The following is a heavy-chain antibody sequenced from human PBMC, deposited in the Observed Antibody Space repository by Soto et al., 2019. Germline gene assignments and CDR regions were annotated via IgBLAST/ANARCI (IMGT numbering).Heavy chain of an antibody. Sequence: LRLSCAASGFTFSSYAMSWVRQAPGKGLEWVSAISGSGGSTYYADSVKGRFTISRDNSKNTLYLQMNSLRAEDTAVYYCAKDLEDYDFWSGCGMDVWGQGTTVTVSS. CDR3: AKDLEDYDFWSGCGMDV. D-gene: IGHD3-3*01. CDR2: ISGSGGST. V-gene: IGHV3-23*01. J-gene: IGHJ6*02. CDR1: GFTFSSYA.